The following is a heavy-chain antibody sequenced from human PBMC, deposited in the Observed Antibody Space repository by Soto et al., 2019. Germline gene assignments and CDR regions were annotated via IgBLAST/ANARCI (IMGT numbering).Heavy chain of an antibody. CDR3: ARAVRASGTWFDP. D-gene: IGHD6-25*01. Sequence: QVQLQESGPGLVKPSETLSLTCTVSGGSISSYYWTWIRQPPGKGLEWIGYIYYSGSTNYTPSLKSRVTIPVDTSQNQFSLKMSSVTAADTAVYYCARAVRASGTWFDPWGHGTLVTVSS. CDR1: GGSISSYY. CDR2: IYYSGST. V-gene: IGHV4-59*01. J-gene: IGHJ5*02.